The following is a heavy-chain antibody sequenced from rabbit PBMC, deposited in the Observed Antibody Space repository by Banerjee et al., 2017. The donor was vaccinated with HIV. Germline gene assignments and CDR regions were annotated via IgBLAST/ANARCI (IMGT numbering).Heavy chain of an antibody. CDR3: ARDAGSYAYIDGYFNL. Sequence: QSLEESGGDLVKPGASLTLTCTASGIDFNNNYWICWVRQAPGKGLELIACIDTGDGSTYYASWAKGRFTISKTSSPTVALQMTSLTAADTATYFCARDAGSYAYIDGYFNLWGPGTLVTVS. V-gene: IGHV1S40*01. J-gene: IGHJ4*01. D-gene: IGHD6-1*01. CDR1: GIDFNNNYW. CDR2: IDTGDGST.